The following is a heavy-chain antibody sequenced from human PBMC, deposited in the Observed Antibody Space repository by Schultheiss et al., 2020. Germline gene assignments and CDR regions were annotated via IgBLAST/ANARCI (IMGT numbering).Heavy chain of an antibody. CDR2: IYYSGST. Sequence: SETLSLTCTVSGGSISSGGYYWSWIRQHPGKGLEWIGYIYYSGSTYYNPSLKSRVTISVDTSKNQFSLKLSSVTAADTAVYYCARVSQSTVTTYSWYFDLWGRGTLVTVSS. CDR3: ARVSQSTVTTYSWYFDL. V-gene: IGHV4-31*03. D-gene: IGHD4-17*01. CDR1: GGSISSGGYY. J-gene: IGHJ2*01.